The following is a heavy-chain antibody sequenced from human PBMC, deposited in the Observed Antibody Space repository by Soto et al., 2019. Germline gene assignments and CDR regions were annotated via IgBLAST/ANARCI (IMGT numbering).Heavy chain of an antibody. J-gene: IGHJ4*02. D-gene: IGHD3-10*01. CDR1: GFTFSKYW. CDR3: ASGTTMIRGTTIDY. Sequence: PGGSLRLSCVVSGFTFSKYWMHWVRQAPGKGLVWVSRINGDGSSRSYADSVKARFSISRDNAKNTLYLQMTGLKVEDTAMYYCASGTTMIRGTTIDYWGQGTLVTVSS. V-gene: IGHV3-74*01. CDR2: INGDGSSR.